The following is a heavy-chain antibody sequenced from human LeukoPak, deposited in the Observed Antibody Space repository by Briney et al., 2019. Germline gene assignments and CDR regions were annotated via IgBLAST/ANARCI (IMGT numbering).Heavy chain of an antibody. D-gene: IGHD3-3*01. CDR2: ISAYNGNT. Sequence: ASVKVSCKASGYTFTSYVMHWVRQAPGQGLEWMGWISAYNGNTNYAQKLQGRVTMTTDTSTSTAYMELRSLRSDDTAVYYCARVDRVSRSAYYYYYMDVWGKGTTVTVSS. J-gene: IGHJ6*03. CDR1: GYTFTSYV. CDR3: ARVDRVSRSAYYYYYMDV. V-gene: IGHV1-18*01.